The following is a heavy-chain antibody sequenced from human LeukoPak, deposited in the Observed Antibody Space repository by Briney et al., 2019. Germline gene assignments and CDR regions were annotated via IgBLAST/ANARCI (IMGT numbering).Heavy chain of an antibody. J-gene: IGHJ3*02. V-gene: IGHV1-18*01. CDR2: ISAFNGNT. Sequence: GASVKVSCKASGYTFSSYGITWVRQAPGQGLEWVGWISAFNGNTNYAQKVQGRVTMTTDTSTTTAYMELRSLRSDDTAVYYCARDVVPMIVVALDAFDIWGQGTMVTVSS. CDR1: GYTFSSYG. D-gene: IGHD3-22*01. CDR3: ARDVVPMIVVALDAFDI.